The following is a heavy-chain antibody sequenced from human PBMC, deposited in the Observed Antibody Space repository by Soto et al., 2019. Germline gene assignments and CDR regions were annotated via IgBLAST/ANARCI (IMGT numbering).Heavy chain of an antibody. CDR1: GFTFDDYA. J-gene: IGHJ4*02. Sequence: EVQLVESGGGLVQPGRSLRLSCAASGFTFDDYAMHWVRQAPGKGLEWVSGISWNSGSIGYADSVKGRFTISRDNAKNSRYLQMNSLRAEDTALYYCAKALGIAAAVAFDYWCQGTLVTVSS. CDR3: AKALGIAAAVAFDY. CDR2: ISWNSGSI. D-gene: IGHD6-13*01. V-gene: IGHV3-9*01.